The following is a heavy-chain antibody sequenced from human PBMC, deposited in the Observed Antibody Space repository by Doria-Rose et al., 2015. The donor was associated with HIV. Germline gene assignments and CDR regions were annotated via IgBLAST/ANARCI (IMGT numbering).Heavy chain of an antibody. CDR1: GVSLSSPGMG. J-gene: IGHJ4*02. D-gene: IGHD6-13*01. CDR2: IFSDDER. V-gene: IGHV2-26*01. CDR3: ARIKSSRWYHKYYFDF. Sequence: ESGPVLVKPTETLTLTCTVSGVSLSSPGMGVSWIRQPPGKALEWLANIFSDDERSYNTSLKSRLTISRGTSKSQVVLTMTDRDPVGTATYYCARIKSSRWYHKYYFDFWGQGTLVIVSA.